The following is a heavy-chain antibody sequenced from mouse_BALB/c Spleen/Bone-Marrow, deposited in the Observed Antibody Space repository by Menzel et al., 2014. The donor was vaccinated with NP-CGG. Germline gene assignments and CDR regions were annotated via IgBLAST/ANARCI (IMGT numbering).Heavy chain of an antibody. V-gene: IGHV14-3*02. J-gene: IGHJ3*01. CDR2: IDPANGNT. CDR3: ARSGYGSSLFAY. D-gene: IGHD1-1*01. Sequence: VQLQQSGAELVKPGASVKLFCTASGFNIKDTYMHWVKQRPEQGLEWIGRIDPANGNTKYDPKFQGKATITADTSSNTAYLQLSSLTSEDTAVYYCARSGYGSSLFAYWGQGTLVTVSA. CDR1: GFNIKDTY.